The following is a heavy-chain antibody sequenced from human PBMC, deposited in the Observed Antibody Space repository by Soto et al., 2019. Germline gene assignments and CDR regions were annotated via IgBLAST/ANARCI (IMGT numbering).Heavy chain of an antibody. Sequence: QVQLQESGPGLVKPSQTLSLTCTVSGGSIRTVNYWWSWIRQSPDMGLEWIGHIYNGGSTYNNPSLGSRVTMSVNTSKNQLSLTLSFVSAADAAFYYCARGPSGDKVDSWGQGTLVTVSS. CDR3: ARGPSGDKVDS. J-gene: IGHJ4*02. D-gene: IGHD7-27*01. CDR1: GGSIRTVNYW. CDR2: IYNGGST. V-gene: IGHV4-30-4*01.